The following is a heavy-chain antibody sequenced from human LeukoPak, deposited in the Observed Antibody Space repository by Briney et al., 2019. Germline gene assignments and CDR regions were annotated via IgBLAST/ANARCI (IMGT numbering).Heavy chain of an antibody. D-gene: IGHD2-21*02. V-gene: IGHV3-23*01. Sequence: GGSLRLSCAASGFTFSNYAMNWVRQAPGKGLEWVSGISGSSGTINYAAPVKGRFTISRDNSRNTLYLQMNSLRADDTAVYYCAKGLGDPRAFDYWGQGTLVTVSS. CDR3: AKGLGDPRAFDY. CDR1: GFTFSNYA. J-gene: IGHJ4*02. CDR2: ISGSSGTI.